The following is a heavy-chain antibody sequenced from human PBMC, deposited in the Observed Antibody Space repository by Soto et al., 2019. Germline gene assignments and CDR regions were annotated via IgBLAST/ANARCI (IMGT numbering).Heavy chain of an antibody. J-gene: IGHJ6*02. CDR1: GFTFSDHY. Sequence: EVQLVESGGGLVQPGGSLRLSCAASGFTFSDHYMDWVRQAPGKGLEWVGRTRNKANSYTTEYAASVKGRFTISRDDSKHSLYLQINSLKTEDTAVYYCARGAYCSSTSCYRDYYGMDVRGQGTTVTVCS. CDR3: ARGAYCSSTSCYRDYYGMDV. D-gene: IGHD2-2*01. V-gene: IGHV3-72*01. CDR2: TRNKANSYTT.